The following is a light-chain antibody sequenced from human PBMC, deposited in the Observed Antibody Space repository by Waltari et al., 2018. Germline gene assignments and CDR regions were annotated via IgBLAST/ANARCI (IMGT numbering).Light chain of an antibody. J-gene: IGKJ4*01. CDR3: QQYDSPPLT. V-gene: IGKV1-33*01. CDR2: DVS. CDR1: EELGTY. Sequence: DIQMTQSPSSLSASVGDIVTITCQASEELGTYLNWYQHKAGTAPKLLIYDVSNLASRVPTRFSGSGSWAPFTFAINRPQAEDIATNFCQQYDSPPLTFGGGTKVEIK.